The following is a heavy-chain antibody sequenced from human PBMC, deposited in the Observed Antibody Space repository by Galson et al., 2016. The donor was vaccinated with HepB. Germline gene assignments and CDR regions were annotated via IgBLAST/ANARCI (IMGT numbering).Heavy chain of an antibody. D-gene: IGHD2-2*01. CDR3: AGYCSSANCDYGNNFDP. J-gene: IGHJ5*02. V-gene: IGHV4-39*07. CDR2: IFYSGTT. CDR1: GGSISSSPYY. Sequence: ETLSLTCTVSGGSISSSPYYWGRIRQPPGKGLEWIGIIFYSGTTYYNPSLKSRVTISIDLSKNQFSLKLSSVTAADTAVYYCAGYCSSANCDYGNNFDPWGQRTLVTVSS.